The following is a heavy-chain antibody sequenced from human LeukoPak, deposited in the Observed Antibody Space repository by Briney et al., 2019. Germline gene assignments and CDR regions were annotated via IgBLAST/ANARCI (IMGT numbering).Heavy chain of an antibody. CDR1: GGSFSSYY. V-gene: IGHV4-34*01. Sequence: SETPSLTCAVYGGSFSSYYWSWIRQPPGKGLEWIWEINHSGSTNYNPSLKSRVTISVDTSKNQFSLKLSSVTAADTAVYYCARGSGYCTNGVCSLYYFDYWGQGTLVTVSS. CDR3: ARGSGYCTNGVCSLYYFDY. J-gene: IGHJ4*02. D-gene: IGHD2-8*01. CDR2: INHSGST.